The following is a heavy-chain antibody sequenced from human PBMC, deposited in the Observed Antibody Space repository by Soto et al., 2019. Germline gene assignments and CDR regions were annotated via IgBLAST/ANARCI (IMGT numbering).Heavy chain of an antibody. CDR2: VDTGNGNT. D-gene: IGHD1-26*01. CDR3: ARDAKWDPRGLEAQQDYYFDC. J-gene: IGHJ4*02. V-gene: IGHV1-3*04. CDR1: GYTFTSYA. Sequence: QVQLVQSGAEVKKPGASVKVSCKASGYTFTSYAIHWVRQAPGQSLEWMGWVDTGNGNTKYSQKFQGRFTITRDTYAKTADRELSSLRSEDTAVYDSARDAKWDPRGLEAQQDYYFDCWGQGTLVTVSS.